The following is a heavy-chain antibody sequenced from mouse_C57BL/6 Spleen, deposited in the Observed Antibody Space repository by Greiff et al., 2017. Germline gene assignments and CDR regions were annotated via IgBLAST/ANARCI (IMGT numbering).Heavy chain of an antibody. J-gene: IGHJ1*03. V-gene: IGHV1-9*01. Sequence: VQLQQSGAELMKPGASVKLSCKATGYTFTGYWIEWVKQRPGHGLEWIGEILPGSGGTNYNEKFKGKATFTADKSSNTAYMQLSSLTTEDSAIYYCATYYYSSSYGYFDVWGTGTSVTVSS. CDR1: GYTFTGYW. CDR3: ATYYYSSSYGYFDV. D-gene: IGHD1-1*01. CDR2: ILPGSGGT.